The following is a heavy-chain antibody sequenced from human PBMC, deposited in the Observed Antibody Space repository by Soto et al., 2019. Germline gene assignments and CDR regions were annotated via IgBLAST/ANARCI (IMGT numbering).Heavy chain of an antibody. CDR3: ARERRVVGGYSSSWYDYFDS. J-gene: IGHJ4*02. CDR2: INQSGSS. V-gene: IGHV4-34*01. Sequence: SETLSLTCSVDGGSFITYFCTFLRQPPFKWLEWIGEINQSGSSSYNPSLESRVSISVDTSKKQFSLKLSSVTAADTAVYYCARERRVVGGYSSSWYDYFDSWGQGTLVTVSS. CDR1: GGSFITYF. D-gene: IGHD6-13*01.